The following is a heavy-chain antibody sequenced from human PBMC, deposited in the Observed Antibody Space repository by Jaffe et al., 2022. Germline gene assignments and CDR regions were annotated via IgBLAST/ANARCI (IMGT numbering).Heavy chain of an antibody. V-gene: IGHV1-18*01. CDR3: ARAKVPTPRVVFNWFDP. J-gene: IGHJ5*02. CDR2: ISAYNGNT. D-gene: IGHD3-3*01. Sequence: QVQLVQSGAEVKKPGASVKVSCKASGYTFTSYGISWVRQAPGQGLEWMGWISAYNGNTNYAQKLQGRVTMTTDTSTSTAYMELRSLRSDDTAVYYCARAKVPTPRVVFNWFDPWGQGTLVTVSS. CDR1: GYTFTSYG.